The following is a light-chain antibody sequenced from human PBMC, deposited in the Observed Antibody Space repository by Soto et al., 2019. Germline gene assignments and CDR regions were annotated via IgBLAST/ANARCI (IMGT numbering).Light chain of an antibody. V-gene: IGKV1-5*01. J-gene: IGKJ1*01. CDR3: QQYDTQGT. Sequence: DIQMTQSPSTLSASIGDRVTITCRASQSISSWLAWYQQKPGKAPKLLIYDASILESGVPSRFSGSGSETEFTLTISSLQPDDFATYYCQQYDTQGTFGQGTKVEIK. CDR2: DAS. CDR1: QSISSW.